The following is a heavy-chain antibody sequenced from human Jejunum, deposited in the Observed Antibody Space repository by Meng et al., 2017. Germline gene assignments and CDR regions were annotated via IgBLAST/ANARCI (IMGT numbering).Heavy chain of an antibody. CDR3: ARDRYYYDSSGYYGNAFDI. Sequence: GESLKISCAASGFTLSNHAMHWVRQAPGKGLEWVAAISFDGSNKYYEDSAKGRFTISRDNSKNTLYLQMNSLRAEDTAVYYCARDRYYYDSSGYYGNAFDIWGQGTMVTVSS. CDR1: GFTLSNHA. CDR2: ISFDGSNK. D-gene: IGHD3-22*01. V-gene: IGHV3-30*16. J-gene: IGHJ3*02.